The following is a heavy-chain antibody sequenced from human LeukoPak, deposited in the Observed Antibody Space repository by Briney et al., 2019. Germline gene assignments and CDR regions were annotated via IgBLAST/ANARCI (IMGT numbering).Heavy chain of an antibody. J-gene: IGHJ3*02. CDR1: GFTFSSYS. CDR3: ARGGGWDAFDI. D-gene: IGHD3-16*01. Sequence: GGSLRLSCAASGFTFSSYSMNWVRQAPGKGLEWVSYISSSSSTIYYADSVKGRFTISRDNAKNSLYLQMNSLRAEDTAVYYCARGGGWDAFDIWGQGTMVTVSS. CDR2: ISSSSSTI. V-gene: IGHV3-48*01.